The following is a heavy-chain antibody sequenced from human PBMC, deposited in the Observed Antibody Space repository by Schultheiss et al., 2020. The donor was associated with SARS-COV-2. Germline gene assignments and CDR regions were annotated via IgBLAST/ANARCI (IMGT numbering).Heavy chain of an antibody. Sequence: SQTLSLTCTVSGGSISSGAYYWSWIRQHPGKGLEWIGYIYYSGSTYYNPSLKSRVTISVDTSKNQFSLKLSSVTAADTAVYYCASLIDSSGYYSLDYWGQGTLVTVSS. J-gene: IGHJ4*02. V-gene: IGHV4-30-4*08. D-gene: IGHD3-22*01. CDR2: IYYSGST. CDR3: ASLIDSSGYYSLDY. CDR1: GGSISSGAYY.